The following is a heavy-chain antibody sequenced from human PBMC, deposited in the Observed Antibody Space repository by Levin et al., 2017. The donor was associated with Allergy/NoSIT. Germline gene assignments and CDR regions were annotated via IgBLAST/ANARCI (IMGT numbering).Heavy chain of an antibody. V-gene: IGHV4-61*01. CDR3: ARDGTSGYGGFDY. CDR2: IYYSGST. Sequence: SQTLSLTCSVSGGSVSSGSFYWSWIRQPPGKGLEWIGYIYYSGSTHYNPSLKSRVTISQDTSKNQFSLRLNSVTAADTAVYYCARDGTSGYGGFDYWGQGTLVTVSS. J-gene: IGHJ4*02. CDR1: GGSVSSGSFY. D-gene: IGHD2-2*01.